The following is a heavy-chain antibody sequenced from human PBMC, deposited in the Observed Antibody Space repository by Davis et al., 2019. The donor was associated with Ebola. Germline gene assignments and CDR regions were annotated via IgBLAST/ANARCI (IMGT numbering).Heavy chain of an antibody. CDR2: IYYSGST. CDR1: GGSISSYY. Sequence: MPGGSLRLSCTVSGGSISSYYWSWIRQPPGKGLEWIGYIYYSGSTNYNPSLKSRVTISVDTSKNQFSLKLSSVTAADTAVYYCARLRGYYDSSGYSAFDIWGQGTMVTVSS. D-gene: IGHD3-22*01. J-gene: IGHJ3*02. CDR3: ARLRGYYDSSGYSAFDI. V-gene: IGHV4-59*08.